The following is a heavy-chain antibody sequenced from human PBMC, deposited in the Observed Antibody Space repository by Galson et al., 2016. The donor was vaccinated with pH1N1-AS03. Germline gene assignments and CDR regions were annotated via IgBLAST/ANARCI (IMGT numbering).Heavy chain of an antibody. Sequence: SVKVSCKASGYIFTGFYVHWVRQAPGQGLEWMGWINTDSGVTNYAQKFEAWVTMTRDTSVSTAYMELYGLKSDNTAVYYCARDPRGPCTSATCPTTYYFGMDVWGQGTTVIVSS. CDR2: INTDSGVT. CDR1: GYIFTGFY. CDR3: ARDPRGPCTSATCPTTYYFGMDV. V-gene: IGHV1-2*04. J-gene: IGHJ6*02. D-gene: IGHD2-2*01.